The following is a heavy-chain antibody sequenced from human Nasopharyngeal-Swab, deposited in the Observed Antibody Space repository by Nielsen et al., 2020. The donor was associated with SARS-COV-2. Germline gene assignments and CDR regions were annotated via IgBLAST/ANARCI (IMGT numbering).Heavy chain of an antibody. CDR1: GFTFSDYY. V-gene: IGHV3-11*04. D-gene: IGHD4-17*01. CDR2: ISSSGSTI. J-gene: IGHJ6*02. Sequence: GESLKISCAASGFTFSDYYMSWIRQAPGKGLEWVSYISSSGSTIYYADSVKGRFTISRDNSKNTLYLQMNSLRAEDTAVYYCARGFADYGDYVEGGMDVWGQGTTVTVSS. CDR3: ARGFADYGDYVEGGMDV.